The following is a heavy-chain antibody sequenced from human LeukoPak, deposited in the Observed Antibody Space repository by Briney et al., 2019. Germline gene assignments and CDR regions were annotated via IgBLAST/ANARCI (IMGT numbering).Heavy chain of an antibody. CDR3: AKGSLTIWYAFDI. J-gene: IGHJ3*02. V-gene: IGHV3-23*01. CDR1: GFTFSSYA. Sequence: QPGASLRLSCAASGFTFSSYAMSWVCQAPGKGLEWVSTITSSGGSTYYADSVKGRFTVSRDNSKNTLFLQTNSLRAEDTAVYYCAKGSLTIWYAFDIWGQGTMVTVSS. CDR2: ITSSGGST. D-gene: IGHD2-8*02.